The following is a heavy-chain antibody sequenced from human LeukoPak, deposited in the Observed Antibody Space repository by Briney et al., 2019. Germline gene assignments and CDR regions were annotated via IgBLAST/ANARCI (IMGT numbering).Heavy chain of an antibody. CDR2: ISSSSSYI. V-gene: IGHV3-11*06. J-gene: IGHJ4*02. Sequence: GGSLRLSCAASGFTFSDYYMSWIRQAPGKGLEWVSSISSSSSYIYYADSVKGRFTISRDNAKNSLYLQMNSLRAEDTAVYYCARDLAASYYYDSSEFDYWGQGTLVTVSS. CDR3: ARDLAASYYYDSSEFDY. D-gene: IGHD3-22*01. CDR1: GFTFSDYY.